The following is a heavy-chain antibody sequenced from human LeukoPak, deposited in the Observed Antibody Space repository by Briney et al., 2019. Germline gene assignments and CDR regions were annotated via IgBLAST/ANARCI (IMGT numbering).Heavy chain of an antibody. Sequence: SVKVSCKASGGTFSSYAISWVRQAPGQGLEWMGGIIPNFGTANYAQKFQGRVTITTDESTSTAYMELSSLRSEDTAVYYCARSLSTPHSPYDSSGSLAWFDPWGQGTLVTVSS. CDR2: IIPNFGTA. CDR3: ARSLSTPHSPYDSSGSLAWFDP. V-gene: IGHV1-69*05. J-gene: IGHJ5*02. D-gene: IGHD3-22*01. CDR1: GGTFSSYA.